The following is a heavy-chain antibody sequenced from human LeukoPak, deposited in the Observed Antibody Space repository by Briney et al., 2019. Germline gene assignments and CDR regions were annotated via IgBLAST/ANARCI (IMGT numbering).Heavy chain of an antibody. CDR3: AKDGGLIYYYYMDV. CDR2: IYSGGST. V-gene: IGHV3-53*05. J-gene: IGHJ6*03. Sequence: PGGSLRLSCAASGFTVSSNYMSWVRQAPGKGLEWVSVIYSGGSTYYADSVKGRFTISRDNSKNTLYLQMNSLRAEDTAVYYCAKDGGLIYYYYMDVWGKGTTVTVSS. CDR1: GFTVSSNY.